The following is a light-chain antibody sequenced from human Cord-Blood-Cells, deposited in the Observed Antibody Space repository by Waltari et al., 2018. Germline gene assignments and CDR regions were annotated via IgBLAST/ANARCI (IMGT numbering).Light chain of an antibody. CDR2: DVS. V-gene: IGLV2-14*03. CDR1: SSDVGGYNY. J-gene: IGLJ3*02. CDR3: SSYTSSSALV. Sequence: QSALTQPASVSGSPGQSITISCPGTSSDVGGYNYVSWYQPHPGKAPKLMIYDVSNRPAGVSKRFSGSKSGNTASLTISGLQAEDEADYYCSSYTSSSALVFGGGTKLTVL.